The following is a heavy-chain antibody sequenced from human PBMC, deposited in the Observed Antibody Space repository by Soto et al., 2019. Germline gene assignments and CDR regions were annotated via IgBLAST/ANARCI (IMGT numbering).Heavy chain of an antibody. D-gene: IGHD1-26*01. CDR2: IYYSGST. V-gene: IGHV4-39*01. CDR3: ASLANSGSYYYYYGMDV. J-gene: IGHJ6*02. Sequence: SETLSLTCTVSGGSISSSSYYWGWIRRPPGKGLEWIGSIYYSGSTYYNPSLKSRVTISVDTSKNQFSLKLNSVTAADTAVYYCASLANSGSYYYYYGMDVWGQGTTVTVSS. CDR1: GGSISSSSYY.